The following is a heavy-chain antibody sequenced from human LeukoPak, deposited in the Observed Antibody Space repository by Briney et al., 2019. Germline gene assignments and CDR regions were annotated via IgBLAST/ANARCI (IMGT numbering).Heavy chain of an antibody. CDR2: INHSGST. J-gene: IGHJ4*02. CDR1: GGSFSGYY. D-gene: IGHD3-16*02. CDR3: ARRMGDLRLGELSLQYYFDH. V-gene: IGHV4-34*01. Sequence: PSETLSLTCAVHGGSFSGYYWSWIRQPPGKGLEWIGEINHSGSTNYNPSLKSRVTISVDTSKNQFSLKLSSVTAADTAVYYCARRMGDLRLGELSLQYYFDHWGQGTLVTVSS.